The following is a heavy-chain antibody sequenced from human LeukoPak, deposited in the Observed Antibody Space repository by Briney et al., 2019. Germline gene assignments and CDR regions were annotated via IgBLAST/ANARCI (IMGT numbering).Heavy chain of an antibody. V-gene: IGHV4-34*01. CDR3: ARLFGQYYFDY. CDR2: INHSGST. J-gene: IGHJ4*02. CDR1: GGSFSGYY. D-gene: IGHD2-21*01. Sequence: PSETLSLTCAVYGGSFSGYYWSWIRQPPGKGLEWIGEINHSGSTNYNPSLKSRVTISVDTSKNQFSLNLSSVTAADTAVYYCARLFGQYYFDYWGQGTLVTVSS.